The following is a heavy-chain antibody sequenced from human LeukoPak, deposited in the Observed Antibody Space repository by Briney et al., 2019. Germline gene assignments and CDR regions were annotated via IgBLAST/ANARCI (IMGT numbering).Heavy chain of an antibody. Sequence: SSETLSLTCTVSGGSISTSNYYWGWIRQPPGKGLEWIGNIFYSGSTYYSPSLRSRVTISVDTSKNQFSLKLSSVTAADTAVYYCARARSRHYYDSSGYYTNWYFDLWGRGTLVTVSS. CDR2: IFYSGST. J-gene: IGHJ2*01. CDR1: GGSISTSNYY. V-gene: IGHV4-39*07. D-gene: IGHD3-22*01. CDR3: ARARSRHYYDSSGYYTNWYFDL.